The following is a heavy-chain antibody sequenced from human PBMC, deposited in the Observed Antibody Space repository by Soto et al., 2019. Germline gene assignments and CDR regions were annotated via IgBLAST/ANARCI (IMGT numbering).Heavy chain of an antibody. D-gene: IGHD3-10*01. CDR3: AREVQVHTPAFVY. CDR2: ISPMFGAA. J-gene: IGHJ4*02. V-gene: IGHV1-69*19. Sequence: QVQLVHSGAEMKKPGSSVTVSCQSSGGTFNTYAMNWVRQAPGQGPEWMGDISPMFGAANYAPKFQGSVTISADESTGTSYMQSSSLTSEHTAVYFCAREVQVHTPAFVYWGQGTLVTVSS. CDR1: GGTFNTYA.